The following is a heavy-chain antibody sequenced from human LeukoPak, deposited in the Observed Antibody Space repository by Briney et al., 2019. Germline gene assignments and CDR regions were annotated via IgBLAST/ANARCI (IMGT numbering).Heavy chain of an antibody. CDR2: IKQDGSEK. CDR1: GFTFGSYW. D-gene: IGHD1-14*01. J-gene: IGHJ4*02. V-gene: IGHV3-7*01. Sequence: GGSLRLSCAASGFTFGSYWMSWVRQAPGKGLEWVANIKQDGSEKYYVDSVKGRFTISRDNAKNSLYLQMNSLRAEDTAVYYCTGINYFDYWGQGTLVTVSS. CDR3: TGINYFDY.